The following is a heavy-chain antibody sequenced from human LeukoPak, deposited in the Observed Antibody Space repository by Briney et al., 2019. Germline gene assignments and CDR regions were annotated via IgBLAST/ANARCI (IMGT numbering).Heavy chain of an antibody. V-gene: IGHV4-4*07. CDR2: IYFSGST. J-gene: IGHJ3*02. CDR1: GGSLSSYY. Sequence: SETLSLTCTVSGGSLSSYYWSWIRQPAGKGLEWIGRIYFSGSTNYNPSLKSRVAMSVDTSKNQFSLKLSSVTAADTAVYYCARAVDYGDYVVAFDIWGQGTMVTVSS. CDR3: ARAVDYGDYVVAFDI. D-gene: IGHD4-17*01.